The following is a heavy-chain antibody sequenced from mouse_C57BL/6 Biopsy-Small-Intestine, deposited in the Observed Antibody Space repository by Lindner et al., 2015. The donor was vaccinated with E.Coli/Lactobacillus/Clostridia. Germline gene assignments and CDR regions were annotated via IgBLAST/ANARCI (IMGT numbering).Heavy chain of an antibody. CDR3: ASRYGSRYAWFAY. J-gene: IGHJ2*01. D-gene: IGHD1-1*01. CDR2: ISSGSSTI. Sequence: VQLQESGGGLVKPGGSLKLSCAASGFTFSDYGMHWVRQAPEKGLEWVAYISSGSSTIYYADTVKGRFTISRDNAKNTLFLQMTRLRSEDTAMYYCASRYGSRYAWFAYWGQGTTLTVSS. CDR1: GFTFSDYG. V-gene: IGHV5-17*01.